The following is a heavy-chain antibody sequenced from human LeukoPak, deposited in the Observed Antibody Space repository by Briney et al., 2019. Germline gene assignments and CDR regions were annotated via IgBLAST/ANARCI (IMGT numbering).Heavy chain of an antibody. Sequence: GGSLRLSCAASGFTFSSYWMHWVRQAPGKGLVWVSRINSDGSSTSYADSVKGRFTISRDNAKNTLYLQMNSLRAEDTAVYYCASAYCGGDCYPSGAFDIWGQGTMVTVSS. D-gene: IGHD2-21*02. CDR1: GFTFSSYW. CDR2: INSDGSST. V-gene: IGHV3-74*01. CDR3: ASAYCGGDCYPSGAFDI. J-gene: IGHJ3*02.